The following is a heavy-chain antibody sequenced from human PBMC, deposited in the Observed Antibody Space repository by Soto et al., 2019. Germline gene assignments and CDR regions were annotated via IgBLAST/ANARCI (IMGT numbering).Heavy chain of an antibody. V-gene: IGHV4-30-2*01. CDR1: GGSISSGGYS. D-gene: IGHD2-2*02. J-gene: IGHJ4*02. CDR3: ARGRGYCSSTSCYKFDY. Sequence: PSETLSLTCAVSGGSISSGGYSWSWIRQPPGKGLEWIGYIYHSGSTYYNPSLKSRVTISVDRSKNQFSLKLSSVTAADTAVYYCARGRGYCSSTSCYKFDYWGQGTVVTVSS. CDR2: IYHSGST.